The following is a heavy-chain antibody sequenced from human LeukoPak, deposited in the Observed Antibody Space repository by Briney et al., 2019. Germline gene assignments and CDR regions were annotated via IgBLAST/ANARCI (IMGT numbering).Heavy chain of an antibody. V-gene: IGHV5-51*01. CDR2: IYPGDSDT. Sequence: GESLKISCKGSGYSFTIYWIGWVRQMPGKGLEWMGIIYPGDSDTRYSPSFQGQVTISADKSISTAYLQWSSLKASDTAMYYCATSTSYYYYYMDVWGKGTTVTVSS. CDR3: ATSTSYYYYYMDV. J-gene: IGHJ6*03. CDR1: GYSFTIYW.